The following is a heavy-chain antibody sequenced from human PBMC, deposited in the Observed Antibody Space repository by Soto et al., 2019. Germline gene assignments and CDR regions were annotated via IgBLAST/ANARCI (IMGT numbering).Heavy chain of an antibody. D-gene: IGHD2-2*01. CDR2: IGESGTPT. V-gene: IGHV3-23*01. CDR3: ARYIPGVRYYGMDV. J-gene: IGHJ6*02. CDR1: GFTFSSYA. Sequence: GGSLRLSCAASGFTFSSYAMKWVRQAPGKGLEWVSLIGESGTPTYYADSVKGRFTISRDNSGNTLFLKMYSLRAEDTAVYYCARYIPGVRYYGMDVWGQGTTVTVSS.